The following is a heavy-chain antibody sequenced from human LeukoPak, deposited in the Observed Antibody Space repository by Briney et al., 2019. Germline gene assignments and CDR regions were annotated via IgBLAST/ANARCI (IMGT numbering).Heavy chain of an antibody. CDR3: TRVEETATTAAIIRKYSYYYYYMDV. CDR1: GGSIGSSSYY. CDR2: INHSGST. J-gene: IGHJ6*03. Sequence: SETLSLTCTVSGGSIGSSSYYWSWIRQPPGKGLEWIGEINHSGSTNYNPSLKSRVTISVDTSKNQFSLKLSSVTAEDTAVYYCTRVEETATTAAIIRKYSYYYYYMDVWGKGNTVTVSS. D-gene: IGHD4-11*01. V-gene: IGHV4-39*07.